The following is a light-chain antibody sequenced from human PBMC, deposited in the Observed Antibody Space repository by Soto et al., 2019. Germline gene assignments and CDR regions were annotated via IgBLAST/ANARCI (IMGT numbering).Light chain of an antibody. V-gene: IGLV2-14*01. J-gene: IGLJ1*01. Sequence: QSALTQPASVSGSPGQSITSPRAGTSSDGGHYNYVSWYQQHPGKAPKLLIYDVSNRPTGVSDRFSGSKSGNTASLTISGLQAEDETDYSCTSYTISNPYVFGTGTKVTVL. CDR3: TSYTISNPYV. CDR2: DVS. CDR1: SSDGGHYNY.